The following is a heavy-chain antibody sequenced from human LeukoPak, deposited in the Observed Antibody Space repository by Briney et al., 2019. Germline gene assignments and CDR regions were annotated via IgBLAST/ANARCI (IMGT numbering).Heavy chain of an antibody. CDR2: IKEDGSKK. Sequence: GGSLRLSCAASGFTFSEFWMSWVRQAPGKGLEWLANIKEDGSKKYYVDSVKGRFTISRDNAKNSLFLQMNSLRNEDTAVYYCVRDAVTAYWGQGTLVTVSS. J-gene: IGHJ4*02. CDR1: GFTFSEFW. CDR3: VRDAVTAY. D-gene: IGHD2-21*02. V-gene: IGHV3-7*01.